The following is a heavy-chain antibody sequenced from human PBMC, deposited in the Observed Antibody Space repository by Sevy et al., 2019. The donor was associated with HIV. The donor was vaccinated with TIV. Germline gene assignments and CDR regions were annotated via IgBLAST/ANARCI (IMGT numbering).Heavy chain of an antibody. J-gene: IGHJ6*03. Sequence: SETLSLTCTVSGGSISSYYWSWIRQPPGKGLEWIGYIYYSGSTNYNPSLKSRVTISVDTSKNQFSLKLSSVTAADTAVYYCARLSMQQLSGHYYYYMDVWGKGTTVTVSS. D-gene: IGHD6-13*01. CDR2: IYYSGST. CDR1: GGSISSYY. CDR3: ARLSMQQLSGHYYYYMDV. V-gene: IGHV4-59*01.